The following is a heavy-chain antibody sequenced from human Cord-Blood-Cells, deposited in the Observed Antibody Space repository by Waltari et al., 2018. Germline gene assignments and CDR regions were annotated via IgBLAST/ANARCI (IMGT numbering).Heavy chain of an antibody. J-gene: IGHJ2*01. V-gene: IGHV1-2*06. CDR2: INPNSGGT. CDR3: ARDPRSYSSSSWYFDL. D-gene: IGHD6-6*01. Sequence: QVQLVQSGAEVKKPGASVKVSCKASGYTFTGYYMHWVGQAPGQGLEWMGRINPNSGGTNYAQKFQGRVTMTRDTSISTAYMELSRLRSDDTAVYYCARDPRSYSSSSWYFDLWGRGTLVTVSS. CDR1: GYTFTGYY.